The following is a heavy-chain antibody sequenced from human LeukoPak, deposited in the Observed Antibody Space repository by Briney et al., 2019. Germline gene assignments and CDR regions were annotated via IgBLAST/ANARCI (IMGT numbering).Heavy chain of an antibody. CDR3: ARHPPVRNIYGSVPRRYYYGMDV. CDR1: GYSFTSYW. D-gene: IGHD3-10*01. Sequence: GESLKISCKGSGYSFTSYWIGWVRQLPGKGLEWMGIIYPGDSDTRYSPSFQGQVTISADKSISTAYLQWSSLKASDTAMYYCARHPPVRNIYGSVPRRYYYGMDVWGQGTTVTVSS. V-gene: IGHV5-51*01. J-gene: IGHJ6*02. CDR2: IYPGDSDT.